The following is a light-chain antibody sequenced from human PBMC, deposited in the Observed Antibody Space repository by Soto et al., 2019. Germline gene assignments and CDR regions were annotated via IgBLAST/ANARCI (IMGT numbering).Light chain of an antibody. V-gene: IGLV4-60*02. Sequence: QSVLTQSSSASASLGSSVKLTCTLSSGHSTFIIAWHQQQPGKAPRYLMKLEGSGIYNKGSGVPDRFTGSSSGADRYLTISTLQFEDEAAYYCETWDTDTQAVFGGGTQLTVL. CDR1: SGHSTFI. CDR2: LEGSGIY. CDR3: ETWDTDTQAV. J-gene: IGLJ7*01.